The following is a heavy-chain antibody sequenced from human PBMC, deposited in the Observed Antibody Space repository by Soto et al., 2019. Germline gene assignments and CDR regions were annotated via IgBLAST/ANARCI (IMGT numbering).Heavy chain of an antibody. J-gene: IGHJ6*03. CDR3: ARTYGDNYYYYYYYMDV. D-gene: IGHD4-17*01. CDR2: IYYIGNT. V-gene: IGHV4-39*07. CDR1: GGSISTRSSY. Sequence: SETLSLTCTVSGGSISTRSSYWGWIRQPPGKGLEWIGSIYYIGNTYYNPSLKSRVTISVDTSKNQFSLKLSSVTAADTAVYYCARTYGDNYYYYYYYMDVWGKGTTVTVSS.